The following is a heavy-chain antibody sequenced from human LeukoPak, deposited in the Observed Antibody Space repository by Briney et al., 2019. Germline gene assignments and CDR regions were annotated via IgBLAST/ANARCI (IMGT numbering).Heavy chain of an antibody. V-gene: IGHV4-39*01. CDR2: IYYSGST. Sequence: SETLSLTCTVSSGSISSSSYYWGRIRQSPGKGLEWIGSIYYSGSTYYNPSLKSRVTISVDTSKNQFSLKLSSVTAADTAVYYCARGTFMVRGTLGSNYGMDVWGKGTTFTVSS. D-gene: IGHD3-10*01. CDR1: SGSISSSSYY. CDR3: ARGTFMVRGTLGSNYGMDV. J-gene: IGHJ6*04.